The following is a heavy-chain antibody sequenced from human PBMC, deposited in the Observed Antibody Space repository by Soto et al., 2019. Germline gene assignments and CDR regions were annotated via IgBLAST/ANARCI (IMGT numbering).Heavy chain of an antibody. CDR3: ARLKGDSFDV. CDR2: IYSSGST. Sequence: SETLSLTCTVSGGSISDYHWNWIRQPAGKGLEWIGRIYSSGSTNYKPSLRSRVTMSVDTSKNQFSLKLSAVTAADTAAYYCARLKGDSFDVWGQGTMVTVSS. J-gene: IGHJ3*01. CDR1: GGSISDYH. V-gene: IGHV4-4*07.